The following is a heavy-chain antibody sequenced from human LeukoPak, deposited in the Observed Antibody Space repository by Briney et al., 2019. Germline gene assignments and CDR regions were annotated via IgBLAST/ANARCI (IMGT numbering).Heavy chain of an antibody. V-gene: IGHV3-53*01. CDR3: ARDRHQGYYFDY. Sequence: GGSLRLSCAASGFTVDSNYMSWVRQAPGRGPEWVSLIYSGAGTYYADSVKGRFTISRDNSKNTLYLQMNSLRAEDTAVYYCARDRHQGYYFDYWGQGTLVTVSS. J-gene: IGHJ4*02. CDR1: GFTVDSNY. D-gene: IGHD2-2*01. CDR2: IYSGAGT.